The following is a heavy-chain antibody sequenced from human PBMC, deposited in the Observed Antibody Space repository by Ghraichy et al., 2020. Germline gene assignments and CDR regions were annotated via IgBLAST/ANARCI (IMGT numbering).Heavy chain of an antibody. CDR2: VHNSGST. CDR1: GDSVNSDISY. V-gene: IGHV4-61*03. CDR3: ARHLSARVTGFGVGGSSDWFDP. J-gene: IGHJ5*02. Sequence: SQTLSLTCNVSGDSVNSDISYWTWIRQPPGKGLEWIGNVHNSGSTNYNPSLKRRVTVSLDTSKNHFSLRLSSVTAADTAIYYCARHLSARVTGFGVGGSSDWFDPWGQGALVIVSS. D-gene: IGHD3-3*01.